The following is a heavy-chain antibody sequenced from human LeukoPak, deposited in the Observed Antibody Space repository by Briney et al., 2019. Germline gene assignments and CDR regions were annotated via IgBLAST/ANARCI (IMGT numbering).Heavy chain of an antibody. V-gene: IGHV4-59*08. CDR3: ARRSGQPEFHYNMDV. CDR2: IYFSGST. CDR1: GDSMNYLH. J-gene: IGHJ6*03. D-gene: IGHD3-10*01. Sequence: SETLSLTCTVSGDSMNYLHWIWIRQPPGKRLEWLGSIYFSGSTNYNPSLKRRVTISVDTSKSQFSLKLRSVTAADTAVYYCARRSGQPEFHYNMDVWGKGATVTVSS.